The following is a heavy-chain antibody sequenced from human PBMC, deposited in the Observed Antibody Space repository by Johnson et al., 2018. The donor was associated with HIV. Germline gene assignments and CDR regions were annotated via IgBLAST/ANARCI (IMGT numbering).Heavy chain of an antibody. CDR2: ISYDGSNK. CDR3: AREGWEITMIQGAFDI. J-gene: IGHJ3*02. Sequence: QVQLVESGGGVVQPGRSLRLSCAASGFTFSSYAMHWVRQAPGKGLEWVAVISYDGSNKYYADSVKGRFTISRDNSKNTLYLQMNSLRAEDTAFYYCAREGWEITMIQGAFDIWGQGTMVTVSS. V-gene: IGHV3-30*04. CDR1: GFTFSSYA. D-gene: IGHD3-10*01.